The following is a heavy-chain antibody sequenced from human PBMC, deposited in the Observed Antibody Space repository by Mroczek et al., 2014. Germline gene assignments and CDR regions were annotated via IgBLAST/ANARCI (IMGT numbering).Heavy chain of an antibody. CDR2: IYYSGST. J-gene: IGHJ4*02. CDR3: ARAEAHVYYDSSGYFGY. Sequence: QVQLQQSGPGLVKPSQTLSLTCTVSGGSISSGGYYWSWIRQHPGKGLEWIGYIYYSGSTYYNPSLKSRVTISVDTSKNQFSLKLSSVTAADTAVYYCARAEAHVYYDSSGYFGYWGQGTLVTVSS. V-gene: IGHV4-31*03. CDR1: GGSISSGGYY. D-gene: IGHD3-22*01.